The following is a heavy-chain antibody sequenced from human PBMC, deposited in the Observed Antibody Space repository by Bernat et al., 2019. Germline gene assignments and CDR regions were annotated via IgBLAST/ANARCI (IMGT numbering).Heavy chain of an antibody. D-gene: IGHD6-19*01. V-gene: IGHV3-30*03. Sequence: QVQLVESGGGVVQPGRSLRLSCAASGFTFSSYGMHWFRQATGKGLEWVAVISYDGSNKYYDDYVKGRFTISRDNSKNTLYLQMNSLRAEDTAVDYCASSIAVAGTGYFDYWGQGTLVTVSS. CDR1: GFTFSSYG. CDR2: ISYDGSNK. J-gene: IGHJ4*02. CDR3: ASSIAVAGTGYFDY.